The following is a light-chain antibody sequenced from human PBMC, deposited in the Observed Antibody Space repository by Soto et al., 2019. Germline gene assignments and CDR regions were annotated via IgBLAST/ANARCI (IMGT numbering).Light chain of an antibody. V-gene: IGLV1-40*01. CDR2: GNS. CDR1: SSNIGAGYD. Sequence: QSVVAQPPSVSGAPGQRVTNPCTGSSSNIGAGYDVHWYQQLPGTAPKLLIYGNSNRPSGVPDRFSGSKSGTSASLAITGLQAEDEADYYCQSYDSSLSGWGVFGTGTKVTVL. J-gene: IGLJ1*01. CDR3: QSYDSSLSGWGV.